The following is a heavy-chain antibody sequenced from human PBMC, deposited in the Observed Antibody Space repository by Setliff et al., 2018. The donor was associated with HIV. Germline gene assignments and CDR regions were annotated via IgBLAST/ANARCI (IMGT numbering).Heavy chain of an antibody. J-gene: IGHJ6*02. Sequence: GGSLRLSCAASGFTFTNAWMSWVRQAPGKGLEWVAFIWYDGSDKYYADSVKGRFTISRDNSKNTLFLEMNYLRAEDTAVYYCAKVYGTGYFYYYYGMHVWGQGTTVTVSS. CDR3: AKVYGTGYFYYYYGMHV. V-gene: IGHV3-30*02. CDR1: GFTFTNAW. CDR2: IWYDGSDK. D-gene: IGHD2-8*02.